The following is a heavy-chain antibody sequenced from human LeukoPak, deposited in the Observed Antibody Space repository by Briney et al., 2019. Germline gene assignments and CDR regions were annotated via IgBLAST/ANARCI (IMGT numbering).Heavy chain of an antibody. CDR1: GFTFDDHG. Sequence: TGGSLRLSCAASGFTFDDHGMSWVRQPPGKGLEWVSSIFPSGGEIHYADSVRGRFTISRDNSKSTLSLQMNSLRAEDTAIYYCATYRQVLLPFESWGQGTLVTVSS. CDR2: IFPSGGEI. CDR3: ATYRQVLLPFES. V-gene: IGHV3-23*01. J-gene: IGHJ4*02. D-gene: IGHD2-8*02.